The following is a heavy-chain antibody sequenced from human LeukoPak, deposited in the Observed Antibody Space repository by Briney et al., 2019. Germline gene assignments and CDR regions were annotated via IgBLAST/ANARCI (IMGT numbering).Heavy chain of an antibody. Sequence: GGSLRLSCAASGFTFSSYAMHWVRQAPGKGLEWVAVISYDGSNKYYADSVKGRFTISRDNSKNTLYLQMNSLRAEDTAVYYCARDVGPHPYYDSSGYCDYWGQGTLVTVSS. J-gene: IGHJ4*02. V-gene: IGHV3-30-3*01. CDR3: ARDVGPHPYYDSSGYCDY. D-gene: IGHD3-22*01. CDR2: ISYDGSNK. CDR1: GFTFSSYA.